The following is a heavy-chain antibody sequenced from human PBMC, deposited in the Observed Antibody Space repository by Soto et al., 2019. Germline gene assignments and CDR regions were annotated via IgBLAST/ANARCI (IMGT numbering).Heavy chain of an antibody. CDR1: GSTFSSYS. D-gene: IGHD6-6*01. CDR3: AIEYSSSPPYYPIGY. J-gene: IGHJ4*02. CDR2: IIPIFGTA. Sequence: VASVKVSCKASGSTFSSYSISWVRQAPGQGLEWMGGIIPIFGTANYAQKFQGRVTITADESTSTAYMELSSLRSEDTAVYYCAIEYSSSPPYYPIGYWGQGILVTVS. V-gene: IGHV1-69*13.